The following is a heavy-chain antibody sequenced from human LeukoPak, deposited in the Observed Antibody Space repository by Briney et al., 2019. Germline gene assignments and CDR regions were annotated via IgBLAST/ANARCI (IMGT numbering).Heavy chain of an antibody. Sequence: ASVKVSCKVSGYTLTELSMHWVRQAPGKGLEWMGGFDPEDGETIYAQKFQGRVTMTEDTSTDTAYMELSSLRSEDTAVYYCATVVVVVAATVSWFDPWGQGTLVTVSS. D-gene: IGHD2-15*01. CDR1: GYTLTELS. CDR3: ATVVVVVAATVSWFDP. J-gene: IGHJ5*02. CDR2: FDPEDGET. V-gene: IGHV1-24*01.